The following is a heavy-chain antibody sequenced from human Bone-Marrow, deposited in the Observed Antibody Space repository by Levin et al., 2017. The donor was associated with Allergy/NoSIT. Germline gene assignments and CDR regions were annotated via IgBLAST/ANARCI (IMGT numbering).Heavy chain of an antibody. Sequence: GGSLRLSCAASGFTFKNFEINWVRQAPGKGLEWVSFISTTGSSISYADSVEGRFTVSRDNAKNSLYLQMNSLRADDTAVYYCARALPLYSSSSGLDYWGQGTLVTVSS. CDR1: GFTFKNFE. CDR2: ISTTGSSI. J-gene: IGHJ4*02. V-gene: IGHV3-48*03. D-gene: IGHD6-6*01. CDR3: ARALPLYSSSSGLDY.